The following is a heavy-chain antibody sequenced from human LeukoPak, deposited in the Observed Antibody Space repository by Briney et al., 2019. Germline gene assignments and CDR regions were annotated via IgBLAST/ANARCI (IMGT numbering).Heavy chain of an antibody. CDR3: ARVNWFVGYYFDY. V-gene: IGHV4-59*08. CDR1: GGSLSNYY. J-gene: IGHJ4*02. CDR2: IFYSGTT. Sequence: SETLSLTCTVSGGSLSNYYWSWLRQPPGKGLEWIGYIFYSGTTDYNPSLKSRLTISVDASKNQISLRLNSVTAADTAVYFCARVNWFVGYYFDYWGQGTLVTVSS. D-gene: IGHD3-9*01.